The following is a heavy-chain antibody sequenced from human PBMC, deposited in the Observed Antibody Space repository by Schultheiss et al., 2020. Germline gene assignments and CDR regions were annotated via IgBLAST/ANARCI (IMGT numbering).Heavy chain of an antibody. CDR2: ISSSGSTI. J-gene: IGHJ6*02. CDR3: ARDRVAAAGGMDV. Sequence: GESLKISCAASGFTFSDYYMSWIRQAPGKGLEWVSYISSSGSTIYYADSVKGRFTISRDNAKNSLYLQMNSLRAEDTAVYYCARDRVAAAGGMDVWGQGTTVTVSS. V-gene: IGHV3-11*01. CDR1: GFTFSDYY. D-gene: IGHD6-13*01.